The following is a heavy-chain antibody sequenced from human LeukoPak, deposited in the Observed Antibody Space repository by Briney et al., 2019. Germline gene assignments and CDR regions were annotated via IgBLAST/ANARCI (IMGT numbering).Heavy chain of an antibody. Sequence: GGSLRLSCAASGFTFTSYAMSWVRQAPGKGLEWVSGISGNAVGTYYADSVKGRFTISRDNSKNTMYMQMNSLRAEDTAVYYCAKYGIVVAGKGLPDWWGQGTLVTVSS. CDR2: ISGNAVGT. CDR1: GFTFTSYA. J-gene: IGHJ4*02. CDR3: AKYGIVVAGKGLPDW. D-gene: IGHD6-19*01. V-gene: IGHV3-23*01.